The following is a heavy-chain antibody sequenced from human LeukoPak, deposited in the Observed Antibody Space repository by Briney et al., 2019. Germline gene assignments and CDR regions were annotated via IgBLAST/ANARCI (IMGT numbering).Heavy chain of an antibody. J-gene: IGHJ4*02. V-gene: IGHV4-30-4*01. Sequence: SETLSLTCTVSSGSISSGDYYWSWIRQPPGKGLEWIGYIYYSGSTYYNPSLKSRVTISVDTSKNQFSLKLSSVTAADTAVYYCARVGDRLYFDYWGQGTLVTVSS. D-gene: IGHD3-16*01. CDR2: IYYSGST. CDR3: ARVGDRLYFDY. CDR1: SGSISSGDYY.